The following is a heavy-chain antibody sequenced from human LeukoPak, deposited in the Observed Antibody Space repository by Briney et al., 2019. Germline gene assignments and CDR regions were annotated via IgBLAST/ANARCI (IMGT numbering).Heavy chain of an antibody. CDR2: INHSGST. D-gene: IGHD3-10*01. CDR1: GGSFSGYY. J-gene: IGHJ5*02. CDR3: ARLVLLWFGALNWFDP. V-gene: IGHV4-34*01. Sequence: MASETMSLTCAVYGGSFSGYYWSWIRQPPGKGLEWIGEINHSGSTNYNPSLKSRVTISVDTSKNQFSLKLSSVTAADTAVYYCARLVLLWFGALNWFDPWGQGTLVTVSS.